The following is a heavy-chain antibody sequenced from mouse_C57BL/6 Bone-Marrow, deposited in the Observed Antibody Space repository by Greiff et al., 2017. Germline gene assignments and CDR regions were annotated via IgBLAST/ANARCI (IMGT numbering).Heavy chain of an antibody. CDR1: GYTFTSYG. CDR2: IYPRSGNT. CDR3: ARHTPDLGRGYFDV. J-gene: IGHJ1*03. V-gene: IGHV1-81*01. Sequence: QVQLQQSGAELARPGASVKLSCKASGYTFTSYGISWVKQRTGQGLEWIGEIYPRSGNTYYNEKFKGKATLTADKSSSTAYVELRSLTSEDSAVYFCARHTPDLGRGYFDVWGTGTTVTVSS. D-gene: IGHD4-1*01.